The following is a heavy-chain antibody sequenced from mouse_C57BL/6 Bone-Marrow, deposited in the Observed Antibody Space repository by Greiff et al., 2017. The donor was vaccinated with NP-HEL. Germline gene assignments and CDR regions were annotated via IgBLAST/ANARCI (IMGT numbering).Heavy chain of an antibody. Sequence: DVKLVESGGGLVQPGGSLKLSCAASGFTFSDYYMYWVRQTPEKRLEWVAYISNGGGSTYYPDTVKGRFTISRDNAKNTLYLQMSRLKSEDTAMYYCARHYGSSRYAMDYWGQGTSVTVSS. CDR1: GFTFSDYY. CDR3: ARHYGSSRYAMDY. J-gene: IGHJ4*01. D-gene: IGHD1-1*01. CDR2: ISNGGGST. V-gene: IGHV5-12*01.